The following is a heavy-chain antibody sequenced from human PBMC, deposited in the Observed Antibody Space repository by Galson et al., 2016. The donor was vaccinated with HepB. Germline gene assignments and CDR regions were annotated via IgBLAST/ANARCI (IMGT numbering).Heavy chain of an antibody. CDR2: MRYDGSNK. V-gene: IGHV3-33*01. Sequence: SLRLSCAASGFTFSSHDMHWVRQAPGKGLEWVAVMRYDGSNKYYADSVKGRFTTSRDNSKNTLHLQMDNLRVEDTAVYYCARDEIFSHAFDIWGQGTMVTVSS. J-gene: IGHJ3*02. D-gene: IGHD3-9*01. CDR3: ARDEIFSHAFDI. CDR1: GFTFSSHD.